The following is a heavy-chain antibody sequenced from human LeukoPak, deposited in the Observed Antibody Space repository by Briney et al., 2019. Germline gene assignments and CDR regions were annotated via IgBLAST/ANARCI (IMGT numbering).Heavy chain of an antibody. CDR3: AKDFDI. CDR2: ISYDGSNK. Sequence: PGRSLRLSCAASGFTFSSYGMHWVRQAPGKGLEWVAVISYDGSNKYYADSVKGRFTISRDNSKNTLYLQMNSLRAEDTAVCYCAKDFDIWGQGTMVTVSS. J-gene: IGHJ3*02. CDR1: GFTFSSYG. V-gene: IGHV3-30*18.